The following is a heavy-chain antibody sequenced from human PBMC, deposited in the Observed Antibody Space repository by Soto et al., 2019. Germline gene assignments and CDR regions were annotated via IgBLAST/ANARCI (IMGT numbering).Heavy chain of an antibody. J-gene: IGHJ4*02. CDR3: ARGKELLYY. CDR2: IYYSGST. D-gene: IGHD1-26*01. V-gene: IGHV4-59*01. Sequence: SETLSLTCTVSGGSISSYYWSWIRQPPGKGLEWIGYIYYSGSTNYNPSLKSRVTISVDTSKNQFSLKLSSVTAADTAVYYCARGKELLYYWGQGTLVTVSS. CDR1: GGSISSYY.